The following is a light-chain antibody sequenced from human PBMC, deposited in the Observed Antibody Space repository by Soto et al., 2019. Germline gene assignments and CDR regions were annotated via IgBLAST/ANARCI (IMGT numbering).Light chain of an antibody. V-gene: IGKV1-9*01. CDR3: LHLNSYSPDT. CDR1: QGISSF. CDR2: AAS. Sequence: DIQLTQSPSFLSASVGDRVTITCRASQGISSFLAWYQQKPGKAPELLIFAASTLQNGVTSRFSGSGSGTEFTLTISSLQPEDFATYYCLHLNSYSPDTFGPGTKVDVK. J-gene: IGKJ3*01.